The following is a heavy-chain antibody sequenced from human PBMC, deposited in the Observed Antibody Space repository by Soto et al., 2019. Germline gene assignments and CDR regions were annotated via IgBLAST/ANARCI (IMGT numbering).Heavy chain of an antibody. D-gene: IGHD5-18*01. Sequence: PSETLSLTCAVYGGSFSGYYWSWIRQPPGKGLEWIGEINHSGSTNYNPSLKSRVTISVDTSKNQFSLKLSSVTAADTAVYYCARSRRGYSYGFLYYYGMGVWGQGTTVTVSS. CDR2: INHSGST. V-gene: IGHV4-34*01. J-gene: IGHJ6*02. CDR1: GGSFSGYY. CDR3: ARSRRGYSYGFLYYYGMGV.